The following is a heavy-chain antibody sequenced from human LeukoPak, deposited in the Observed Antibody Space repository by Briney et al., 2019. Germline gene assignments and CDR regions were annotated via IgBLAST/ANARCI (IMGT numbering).Heavy chain of an antibody. CDR3: ARVNSYDNVDY. Sequence: GGSLRLSCAASEFDFSSHAMTWVCQAPGKGLEWLSYISARGTTIYYAGSLKGRLTISRDNAKNALYLQMNSLRAEDTAVYYCARVNSYDNVDYWGQGTLVTVSS. V-gene: IGHV3-48*01. J-gene: IGHJ4*02. CDR2: ISARGTTI. CDR1: EFDFSSHA. D-gene: IGHD3-22*01.